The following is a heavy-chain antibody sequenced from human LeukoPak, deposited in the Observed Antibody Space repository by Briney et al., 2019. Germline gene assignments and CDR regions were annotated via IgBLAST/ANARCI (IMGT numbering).Heavy chain of an antibody. CDR3: AKAGLSVTTTYLDY. CDR1: GFTFSSYA. D-gene: IGHD4-17*01. Sequence: PGGSLRLSCAASGFTFSSYAMHWVRQAPGKGLEWVAVISYDGSNKYYADSVKGRFTISRDNSKNTLYLQMNSLRAEDTAVYYCAKAGLSVTTTYLDYWGQGTLVTVSS. V-gene: IGHV3-30-3*01. J-gene: IGHJ4*02. CDR2: ISYDGSNK.